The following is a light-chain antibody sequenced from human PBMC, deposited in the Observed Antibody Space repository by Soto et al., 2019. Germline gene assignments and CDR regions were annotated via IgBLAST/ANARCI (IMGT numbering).Light chain of an antibody. J-gene: IGLJ3*02. CDR2: SNN. CDR1: SSNIGSNT. CDR3: AAWDDSLNGWV. V-gene: IGLV1-44*01. Sequence: QSVLTQPPSASGTPGQRVTISCSGSSSNIGSNTVNWYQQLPGTAPKLPIYSNNQRPSGVPDRFSGSKSGTSASLAISGLQSEDEAVYYCAAWDDSLNGWVFGGGTKVTVL.